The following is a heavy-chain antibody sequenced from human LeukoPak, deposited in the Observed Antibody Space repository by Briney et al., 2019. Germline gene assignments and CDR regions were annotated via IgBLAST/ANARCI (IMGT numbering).Heavy chain of an antibody. Sequence: GASVKVSCKASGGTFSSYAISWVRQAPGQGLEWMGWINPNSGGTNYAQKFQGRVTMTRDTSISTAYMELSRLRSDDTAVYYCARDGGRSLDYWGQGTLVTVSS. V-gene: IGHV1-2*02. CDR2: INPNSGGT. J-gene: IGHJ4*02. D-gene: IGHD1-26*01. CDR3: ARDGGRSLDY. CDR1: GGTFSSYA.